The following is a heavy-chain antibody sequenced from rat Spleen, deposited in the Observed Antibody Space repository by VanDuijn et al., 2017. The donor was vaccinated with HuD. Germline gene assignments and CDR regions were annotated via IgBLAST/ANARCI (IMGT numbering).Heavy chain of an antibody. D-gene: IGHD1-10*01. CDR1: GFTFSDYY. CDR3: TTENYWFAY. CDR2: ISYEGSST. Sequence: EVQLVESGGGLVQPGRSLKLSCVASGFTFSDYYMALVRQAPKKGLEWVASISYEGSSTYYGDSVKGRFTISRDNTKSTLYLQMNSLRSEDTATYYCTTENYWFAYWGQGTLVTVSS. V-gene: IGHV5-22*01. J-gene: IGHJ3*01.